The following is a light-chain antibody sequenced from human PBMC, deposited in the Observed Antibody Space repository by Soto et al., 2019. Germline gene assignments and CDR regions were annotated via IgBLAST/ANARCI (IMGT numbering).Light chain of an antibody. J-gene: IGKJ2*01. Sequence: DIQMTQSPATLSVSPGDRVTITCRASQSITIYLTWYQQKPGKTPKLLVYGASSWQTGIPSSFSGSGSGTDFTLTISSLQPEDFATYYCQQNDSCLYTFGQGTKLEIK. CDR1: QSITIY. CDR2: GAS. V-gene: IGKV1-39*01. CDR3: QQNDSCLYT.